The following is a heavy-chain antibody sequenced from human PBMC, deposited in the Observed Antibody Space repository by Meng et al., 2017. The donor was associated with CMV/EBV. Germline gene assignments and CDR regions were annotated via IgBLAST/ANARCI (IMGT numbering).Heavy chain of an antibody. J-gene: IGHJ4*02. CDR1: GGTFSRYA. CDR2: IIPSFGTA. Sequence: SGKASGGTFSRYAISWVQQAPGQGLEWMGGIIPSFGTANYAQKFQGRVTITTDESTSTAYMELSSLRSEDTAVYYCAREGAAASFDYWGQGTLVTVSS. V-gene: IGHV1-69*05. CDR3: AREGAAASFDY. D-gene: IGHD6-13*01.